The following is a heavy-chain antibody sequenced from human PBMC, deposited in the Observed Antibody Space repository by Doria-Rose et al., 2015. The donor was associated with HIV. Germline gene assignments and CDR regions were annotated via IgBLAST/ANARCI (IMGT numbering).Heavy chain of an antibody. Sequence: QVTLKESGPVLVKPTETLTLTCTVSGVSLSSPGMGVSWIRQPPGKALEWLANIFSDDERSYRTSLKIRLTISRDTSKRQVVLTMTDMDPVDTATYYCARIKSSRWYHKYYFDFWGQGTLVIVSA. CDR2: IFSDDER. J-gene: IGHJ4*02. CDR3: ARIKSSRWYHKYYFDF. V-gene: IGHV2-26*01. D-gene: IGHD6-13*01. CDR1: GVSLSSPGMG.